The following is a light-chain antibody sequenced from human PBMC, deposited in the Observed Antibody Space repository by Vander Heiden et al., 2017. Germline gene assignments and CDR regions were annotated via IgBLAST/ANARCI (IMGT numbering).Light chain of an antibody. V-gene: IGKV2-30*02. Sequence: DVVMTQSPLSLPVTLGQPASISCRSSQSLVHSDGSTYLGWFHQRPGQSPRRLIYKVSNRDSGVPDRFSGSGSGTDFTLKISRVEGEDVGVYYCRQDKHWPWTFGQGTKVEIK. J-gene: IGKJ1*01. CDR1: QSLVHSDGSTY. CDR2: KVS. CDR3: RQDKHWPWT.